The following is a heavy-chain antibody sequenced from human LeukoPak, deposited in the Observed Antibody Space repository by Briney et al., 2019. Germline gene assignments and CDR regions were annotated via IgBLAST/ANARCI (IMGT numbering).Heavy chain of an antibody. Sequence: SETLSLTCAVYGGSFSDYYWSWIRQSPGKGLEWIGEINHCGSTNYNPSLKSRVTISVDTSKNQFSLKLNSVTAADTAVYYCASCSSTSWYAGDWFDPWGQGTLVTVSS. CDR1: GGSFSDYY. CDR3: ASCSSTSWYAGDWFDP. CDR2: INHCGST. D-gene: IGHD2-2*01. J-gene: IGHJ5*02. V-gene: IGHV4-34*01.